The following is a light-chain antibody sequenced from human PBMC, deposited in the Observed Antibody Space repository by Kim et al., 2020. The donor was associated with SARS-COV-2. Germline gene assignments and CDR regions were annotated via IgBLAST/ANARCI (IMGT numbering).Light chain of an antibody. J-gene: IGKJ4*01. V-gene: IGKV4-1*01. CDR3: QHYYNAPLT. CDR1: QSLLSRSDNKNY. CDR2: WAS. Sequence: DIVLTQSPDSLAVSLGERATVNCKSSQSLLSRSDNKNYISWFQQKAGQPPRLLIFWASTRLSGVPDRFSGSGSGTDFNLTISSLRAEDVAVYYCQHYYNAPLTFGGGTKVDIK.